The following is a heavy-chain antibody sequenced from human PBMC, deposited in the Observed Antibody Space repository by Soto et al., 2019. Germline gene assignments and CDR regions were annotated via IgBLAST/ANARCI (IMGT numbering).Heavy chain of an antibody. CDR2: ISNSGGST. D-gene: IGHD4-17*01. J-gene: IGHJ4*02. CDR1: GFTFSSYA. V-gene: IGHV3-23*01. Sequence: EVQLLESGGGLVQPGGSLRLSCAASGFTFSSYAMSWVRQAPWRGLEWVSAISNSGGSTYYADSVKGRFTISRDNPKNTVYLQMNSLRAEDTAVYYCATSYGDYGPVYWGQGTLVTVSS. CDR3: ATSYGDYGPVY.